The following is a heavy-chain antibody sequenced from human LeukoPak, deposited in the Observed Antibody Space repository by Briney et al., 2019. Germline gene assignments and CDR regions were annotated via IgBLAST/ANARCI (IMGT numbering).Heavy chain of an antibody. CDR2: IHYSGST. V-gene: IGHV4-59*01. CDR3: ARVLYGSGTYYFDY. Sequence: SETLSLTCALYGGSFNDYYWSWIRQPPGKGLEWIGYIHYSGSTSHNPALKSRVTISVDTSKNQFSLKLSSVTAADTAVYYCARVLYGSGTYYFDYWGQGTLVTVSS. D-gene: IGHD3-10*01. CDR1: GGSFNDYY. J-gene: IGHJ4*02.